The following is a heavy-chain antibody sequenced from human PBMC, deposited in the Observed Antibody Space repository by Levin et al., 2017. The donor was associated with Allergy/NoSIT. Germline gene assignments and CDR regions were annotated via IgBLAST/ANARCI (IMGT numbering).Heavy chain of an antibody. J-gene: IGHJ4*02. V-gene: IGHV3-7*01. CDR1: GFTFSSYW. CDR2: IKQDGSEK. Sequence: GGSLRLSCAASGFTFSSYWMSWVRQAPGKGLEWVANIKQDGSEKYYVDSVKGRFTISRDNAKNSLYLQMNSLRAEDTAVYYCLKSRDGYNGDYWGQGTLVTVSS. CDR3: LKSRDGYNGDY. D-gene: IGHD5-24*01.